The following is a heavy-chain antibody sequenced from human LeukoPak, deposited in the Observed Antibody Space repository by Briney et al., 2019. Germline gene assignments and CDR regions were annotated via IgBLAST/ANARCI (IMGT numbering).Heavy chain of an antibody. Sequence: ASVKVSCKASGYTFTSYDINWVQQATGQGLEWMGWMNPNSGNTGYAQKFQGRVTMTRNTSISTAYMELSSLRSEDTAVYYCARDRAIAARPYWFDPWGQGTLVTVSS. CDR3: ARDRAIAARPYWFDP. J-gene: IGHJ5*02. CDR1: GYTFTSYD. CDR2: MNPNSGNT. V-gene: IGHV1-8*01. D-gene: IGHD6-6*01.